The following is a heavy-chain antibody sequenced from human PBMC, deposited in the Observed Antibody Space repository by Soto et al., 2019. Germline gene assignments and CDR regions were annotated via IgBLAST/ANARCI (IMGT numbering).Heavy chain of an antibody. D-gene: IGHD6-13*01. CDR3: AKGYIAAPGVLDGIDF. V-gene: IGHV3-30*18. CDR1: GVIFRSYG. Sequence: GSLRLCCAASGVIFRSYGMHWVRQAPGKGLEWVAVISYDGNNKYFADSVKGRFTISRDNFKNTVYLQMNSLSTDDTAVYYCAKGYIAAPGVLDGIDFWGQGTMVTVSS. J-gene: IGHJ3*01. CDR2: ISYDGNNK.